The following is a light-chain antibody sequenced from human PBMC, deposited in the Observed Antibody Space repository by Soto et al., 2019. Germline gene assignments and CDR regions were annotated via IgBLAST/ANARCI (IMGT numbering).Light chain of an antibody. CDR1: SSDVGSYNL. V-gene: IGLV2-23*01. CDR3: CSYAGSSTLV. J-gene: IGLJ3*02. CDR2: EGI. Sequence: QSALTQPASVSGSPGQSITISCTRTSSDVGSYNLVSWYQQHPGKAPKLMISEGIKRPSGISNRFSGSKSGNTASLTISGLQAEDEADYYCCSYAGSSTLVFGGGTKLTVL.